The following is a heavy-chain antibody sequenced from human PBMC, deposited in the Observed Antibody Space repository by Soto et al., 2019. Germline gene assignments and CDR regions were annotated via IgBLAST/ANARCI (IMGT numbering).Heavy chain of an antibody. CDR1: GGSIRDGGYY. CDR3: VKDPSPRATTVVAPGWFDP. D-gene: IGHD4-17*01. V-gene: IGHV4-31*01. CDR2: IYYTGST. Sequence: SETLSLTCTVSGGSIRDGGYYWSWIRQRPGQGLEWLGYIYYTGSTYYNPSLKSLLTISVDMSKSQFSLKLTSLTAADTAVYYCVKDPSPRATTVVAPGWFDPWGRGILVTVSS. J-gene: IGHJ5*02.